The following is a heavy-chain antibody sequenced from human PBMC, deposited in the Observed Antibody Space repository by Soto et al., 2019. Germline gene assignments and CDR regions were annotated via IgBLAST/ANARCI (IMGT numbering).Heavy chain of an antibody. Sequence: GESLKISCQGSGYSCSDYWIGWVRQMPGKGLEWMGIIYPRDSATEYSPSFQGHVTFSVDTSISTAFLQWNNLKASDTAIYYCARQYYNFWSASYSGSSSFDLWGRGSLV. CDR2: IYPRDSAT. CDR1: GYSCSDYW. J-gene: IGHJ2*01. V-gene: IGHV5-51*01. D-gene: IGHD3-3*01. CDR3: ARQYYNFWSASYSGSSSFDL.